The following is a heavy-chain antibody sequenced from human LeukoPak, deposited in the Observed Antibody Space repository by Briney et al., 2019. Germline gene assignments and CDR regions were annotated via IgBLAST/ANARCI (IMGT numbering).Heavy chain of an antibody. CDR3: AKGYDIGAFDI. CDR1: GGSISRGGYY. J-gene: IGHJ3*02. Sequence: SETLSLTCTVSGGSISRGGYYWSWIRQPPGKGLEWIGHISHSGSTYYNPSLKSRVTISVDRSKNQFSLKLISVSAADTAVYYCAKGYDIGAFDIWGQGTMVTVSS. D-gene: IGHD3-22*01. V-gene: IGHV4-30-2*01. CDR2: ISHSGST.